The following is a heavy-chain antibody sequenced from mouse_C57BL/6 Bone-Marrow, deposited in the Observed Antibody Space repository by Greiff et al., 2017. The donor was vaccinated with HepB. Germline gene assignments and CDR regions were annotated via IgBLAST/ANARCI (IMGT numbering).Heavy chain of an antibody. CDR1: GFNIKDYY. Sequence: EVKLMESGAELVKPGASVKLSCTASGFNIKDYYMHWVKQRTEQGLEWIGRIDPEDGETKYAPKFQGKATITADTSSNTAYLQLSSLTSEDTAVYYCAMLGIYYYGSSYGWYFDVWGTGTTVTVSS. CDR2: IDPEDGET. CDR3: AMLGIYYYGSSYGWYFDV. D-gene: IGHD1-1*01. J-gene: IGHJ1*03. V-gene: IGHV14-2*01.